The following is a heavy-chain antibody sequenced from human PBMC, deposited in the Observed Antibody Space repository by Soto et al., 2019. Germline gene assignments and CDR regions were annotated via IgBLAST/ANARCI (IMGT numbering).Heavy chain of an antibody. V-gene: IGHV3-74*01. D-gene: IGHD4-17*01. CDR2: INSDGSST. CDR1: RFTFSSYW. Sequence: XWSLRLSCSASRFTFSSYWMHWVRQAPGKGLVWVSRINSDGSSTSYADSVKGRFTISRDNAKNTLYLQMNSLRAEDTAVYYCARVPATAKGHWGQGTLVTVTS. CDR3: ARVPATAKGH. J-gene: IGHJ4*02.